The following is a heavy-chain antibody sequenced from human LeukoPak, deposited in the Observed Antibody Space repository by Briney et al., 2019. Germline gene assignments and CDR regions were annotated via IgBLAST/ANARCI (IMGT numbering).Heavy chain of an antibody. J-gene: IGHJ5*02. Sequence: PSETLSLTCTVSGGSISSGDHYWSWIRQSPGKGLEWIGYINNRGSTYYNPSLRSRVTISVDTSRNQFSLKLSSVTAADTAVYYCAREPTMVRGLSWFDPWGQGTLVTVSS. CDR1: GGSISSGDHY. CDR2: INNRGST. V-gene: IGHV4-30-4*01. D-gene: IGHD3-10*01. CDR3: AREPTMVRGLSWFDP.